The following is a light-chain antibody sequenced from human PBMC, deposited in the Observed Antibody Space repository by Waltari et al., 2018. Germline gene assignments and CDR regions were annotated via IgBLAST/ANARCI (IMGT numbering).Light chain of an antibody. V-gene: IGKV1-9*01. CDR1: QGISSY. Sequence: DIQMSPSPSSLSASLGAKVTITCRASQGISSYFNWYQQKPGKDPKLLIYYANILASGVPSRFSGSGSGTEFSLTISSLQPEDFATYYCQQSNSYPFTFGPGTKLDIK. CDR3: QQSNSYPFT. J-gene: IGKJ3*01. CDR2: YAN.